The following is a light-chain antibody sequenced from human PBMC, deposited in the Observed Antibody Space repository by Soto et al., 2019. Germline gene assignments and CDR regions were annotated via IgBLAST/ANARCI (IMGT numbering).Light chain of an antibody. J-gene: IGKJ4*01. CDR3: QPYYSIPLT. V-gene: IGKV4-1*01. Sequence: DIVMTQSPDSLAVSLGERATINCKSSQSVLHSSNKNNYFAWYQQKPGQPPKLLIYWASTRESGVPDRFSGSGSGTDFTLTISSLQAEDVAVYYCQPYYSIPLTFGGGTKVEIK. CDR1: QSVLHSSNKNNY. CDR2: WAS.